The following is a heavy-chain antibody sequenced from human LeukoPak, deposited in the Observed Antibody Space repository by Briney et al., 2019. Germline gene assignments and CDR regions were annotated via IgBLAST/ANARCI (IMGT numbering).Heavy chain of an antibody. Sequence: ASVKVSCKASGYTFTSYDINWVRQATGQGLEWMGWMNPNSGNTGYAQKFQGRVTMTRNTSISIAYMELSSLGSEDTAVYYCARGGCSSTSCYTGEDWFDPWGQGTLVTVSS. D-gene: IGHD2-2*02. CDR3: ARGGCSSTSCYTGEDWFDP. J-gene: IGHJ5*02. V-gene: IGHV1-8*01. CDR2: MNPNSGNT. CDR1: GYTFTSYD.